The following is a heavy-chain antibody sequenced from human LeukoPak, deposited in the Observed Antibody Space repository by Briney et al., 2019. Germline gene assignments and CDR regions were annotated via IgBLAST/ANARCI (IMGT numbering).Heavy chain of an antibody. V-gene: IGHV4-39*01. Sequence: ETLSLTCTVSGDSITTSSYYWGWIRQPPGRGLEWIGNIYYSGSTYYNPSLKSRVTISVDTSKNQFSLWLSSVTAADTAVYYCARLETYDSTLDYWGQGTLVTVSS. CDR1: GDSITTSSYY. D-gene: IGHD3-22*01. CDR3: ARLETYDSTLDY. CDR2: IYYSGST. J-gene: IGHJ4*02.